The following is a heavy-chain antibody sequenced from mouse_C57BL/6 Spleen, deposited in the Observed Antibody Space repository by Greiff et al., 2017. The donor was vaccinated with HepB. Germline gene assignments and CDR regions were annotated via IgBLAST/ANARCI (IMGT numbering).Heavy chain of an antibody. Sequence: EVQRVESGGDLVKPGGSLKLSCAASGFTFSSYGMSWVRQTPDKRLEWVATISSGGSYTYYPDSVKGRFTISRDNAKNTLYLQMSSLKSEDTAMYYCARYYYGRGWFAYWGQGTLVTVSA. V-gene: IGHV5-6*01. CDR1: GFTFSSYG. CDR3: ARYYYGRGWFAY. J-gene: IGHJ3*01. D-gene: IGHD1-1*01. CDR2: ISSGGSYT.